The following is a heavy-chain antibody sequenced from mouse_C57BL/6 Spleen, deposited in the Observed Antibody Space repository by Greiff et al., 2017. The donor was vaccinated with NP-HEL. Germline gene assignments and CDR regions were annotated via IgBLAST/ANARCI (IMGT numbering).Heavy chain of an antibody. CDR3: ARDYQYYYAMDY. V-gene: IGHV5-17*01. CDR2: ISSGSSII. J-gene: IGHJ4*01. Sequence: EVKLMESGGGLVKPGGSLKLSCAASGFTFSDYGMHWVRQAPEKGLEWVAFISSGSSIIYYADTVKGRFTISRDNAKNTLFLQMTSLRSEDTAMYYCARDYQYYYAMDYWGQGTSVTVSS. CDR1: GFTFSDYG. D-gene: IGHD1-1*02.